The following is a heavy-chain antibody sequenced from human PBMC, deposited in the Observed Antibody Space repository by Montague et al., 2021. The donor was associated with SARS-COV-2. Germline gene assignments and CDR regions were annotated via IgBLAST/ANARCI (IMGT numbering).Heavy chain of an antibody. CDR3: ARDQRRYGSGSNYGPHYYYYGMDV. CDR2: IYSGGST. Sequence: SLRLSCAASGFTVSSNYMSWVRQAPGKGLEWVSVIYSGGSTYYADAVKGRFIISRDNSKNKLYLQMNSLRAEDTAVYYCARDQRRYGSGSNYGPHYYYYGMDVWGQGTTVTVSS. CDR1: GFTVSSNY. V-gene: IGHV3-66*02. J-gene: IGHJ6*02. D-gene: IGHD3-10*01.